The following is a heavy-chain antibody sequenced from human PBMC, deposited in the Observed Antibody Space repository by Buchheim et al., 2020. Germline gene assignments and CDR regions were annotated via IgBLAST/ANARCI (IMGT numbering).Heavy chain of an antibody. CDR1: GYSFTNYY. V-gene: IGHV1-46*01. Sequence: QVQLVQSGAEVRRPGASLKVSCRVSGYSFTNYYLHWVRQAPRQGLEWMGRFNPTNGGSRYPQKFQGRVTMTRDTSTSTVYMELSSLRSEDTSVYYCASDYNTPFDYWGQGTL. J-gene: IGHJ4*02. D-gene: IGHD5-24*01. CDR3: ASDYNTPFDY. CDR2: FNPTNGGS.